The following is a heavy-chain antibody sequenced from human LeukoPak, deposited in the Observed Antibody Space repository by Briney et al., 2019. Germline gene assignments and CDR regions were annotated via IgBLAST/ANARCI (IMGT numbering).Heavy chain of an antibody. J-gene: IGHJ4*02. Sequence: GGSLRFSCAASGFTFSSYAMSWVRQAPGKGLEWVSAISGSGGSTYYADSVKGRFTVSRDNAKNSLFLQMNSLRAEDTALYYCARADYYGSGPFFGCWGQGTLVAVSS. D-gene: IGHD3-10*01. CDR2: ISGSGGST. CDR3: ARADYYGSGPFFGC. V-gene: IGHV3-23*01. CDR1: GFTFSSYA.